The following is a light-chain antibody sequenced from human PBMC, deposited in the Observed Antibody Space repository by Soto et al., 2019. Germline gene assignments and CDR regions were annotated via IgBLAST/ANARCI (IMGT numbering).Light chain of an antibody. CDR3: SSYAGSKNLV. J-gene: IGLJ2*01. CDR2: EVS. Sequence: QSALTQPPSASGSPGQSVTISCTGTSSDVGGYNYVSWYQQHPGKAPKLMIYEVSKRPSGVPDRCSGSKSGNTASLTVSGLQAEDEADYYCSSYAGSKNLVFGGGTKLTVL. CDR1: SSDVGGYNY. V-gene: IGLV2-8*01.